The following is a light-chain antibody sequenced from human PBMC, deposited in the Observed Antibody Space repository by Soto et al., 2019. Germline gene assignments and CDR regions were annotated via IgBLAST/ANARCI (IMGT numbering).Light chain of an antibody. Sequence: QSVLTQPASVSGSPGQSITISCTGTSGDVGGYYYVSWYQQLPGKAPKLMISEVSNRPSGVSNRFSGSKSGNTASLTISGLGAEDEADYYCSSYTAGGTIFGTGTKVTVL. CDR2: EVS. V-gene: IGLV2-14*01. J-gene: IGLJ1*01. CDR1: SGDVGGYYY. CDR3: SSYTAGGTI.